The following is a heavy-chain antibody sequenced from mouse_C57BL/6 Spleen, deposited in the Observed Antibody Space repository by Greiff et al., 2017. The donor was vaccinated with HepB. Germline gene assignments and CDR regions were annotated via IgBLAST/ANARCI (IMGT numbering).Heavy chain of an antibody. CDR2: IDPETGGT. CDR3: TRNYGSSYWFAY. CDR1: GYTFTDYE. Sequence: VQRVESGAELVRPGASVTLSCKASGYTFTDYEMHWVKQTPVHGLEWIGAIDPETGGTAYNQKFKGKAILTADKSSSTAYMELRSLTSEDSAVYYCTRNYGSSYWFAYWGQGTLVTVSA. J-gene: IGHJ3*01. V-gene: IGHV1-15*01. D-gene: IGHD1-1*01.